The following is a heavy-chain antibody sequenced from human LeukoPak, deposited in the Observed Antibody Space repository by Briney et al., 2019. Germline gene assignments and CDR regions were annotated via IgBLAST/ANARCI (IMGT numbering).Heavy chain of an antibody. D-gene: IGHD1-26*01. V-gene: IGHV1-69*05. CDR2: IITIFGTA. Sequence: GASVTVSCKASGGTFSSYAISWGRQAPGQGLEWMGGIITIFGTANYAQKFQGRVTITTDESTSTAYMELSSLVYEDTAVYYCASRGGNYVDYYYMDVWGKGTTVTVSS. J-gene: IGHJ6*03. CDR1: GGTFSSYA. CDR3: ASRGGNYVDYYYMDV.